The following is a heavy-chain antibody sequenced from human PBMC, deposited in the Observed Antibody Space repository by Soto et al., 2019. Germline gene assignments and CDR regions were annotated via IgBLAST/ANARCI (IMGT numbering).Heavy chain of an antibody. CDR2: ISSSGTTI. Sequence: QVQLVESGGGLVKPGGSLRLSCAASGFTFSDYYMSWIRQAPGKGLEWVSYISSSGTTIYYADSVRGRFTISRDNAKNSLFLQMNSLRAEDTAIYYCARKKYQLQGVNFWGQGTLVTVSS. CDR1: GFTFSDYY. CDR3: ARKKYQLQGVNF. J-gene: IGHJ4*02. V-gene: IGHV3-11*01. D-gene: IGHD2-2*01.